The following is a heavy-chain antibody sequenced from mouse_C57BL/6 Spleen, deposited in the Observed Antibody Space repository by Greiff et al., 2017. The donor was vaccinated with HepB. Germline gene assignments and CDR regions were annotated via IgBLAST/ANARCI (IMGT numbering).Heavy chain of an antibody. Sequence: VQLQQPGAELVMPGASVKLSCKASGYTFTSYWMHWVKQRPGQGLEWIGEIDPSDSYTNYNQQFKGKSTLTVDKSSSTAYMQLSSLTSEDSAVYYCARADYYGNYEDYWGQGTTLTVAS. CDR1: GYTFTSYW. CDR2: IDPSDSYT. J-gene: IGHJ2*01. CDR3: ARADYYGNYEDY. V-gene: IGHV1-69*01. D-gene: IGHD2-1*01.